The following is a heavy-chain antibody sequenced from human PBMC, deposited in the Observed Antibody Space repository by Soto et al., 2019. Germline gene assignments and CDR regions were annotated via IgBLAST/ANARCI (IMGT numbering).Heavy chain of an antibody. D-gene: IGHD3-22*01. V-gene: IGHV1-8*01. CDR3: ARGRRDYYDSGDWVPSGY. CDR1: GYTFTSYD. Sequence: ASVKVSCKASGYTFTSYDISWVRQATGQGLEWMGWMNPDSGDTGFAQRFQGRVTLTRNTSIRTAYMELSSLRSEDTAVYYCARGRRDYYDSGDWVPSGYWGPGTLVTVSS. CDR2: MNPDSGDT. J-gene: IGHJ4*02.